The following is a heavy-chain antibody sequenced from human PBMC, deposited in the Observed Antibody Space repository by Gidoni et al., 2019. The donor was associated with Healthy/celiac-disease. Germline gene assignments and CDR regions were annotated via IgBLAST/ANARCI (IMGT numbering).Heavy chain of an antibody. J-gene: IGHJ4*02. Sequence: EVQLVESGGGLVKPGGSLRLSCAASGFTFSSYSMNWVRQAPGKGLEWVSSISSSSSYIYYADSVKGRFTISRDNAKNSLYLQMNSLRAEDTAVYYCARDSATAKQQLIYRYFDYWGQGTLVTVSS. CDR3: ARDSATAKQQLIYRYFDY. CDR1: GFTFSSYS. CDR2: ISSSSSYI. V-gene: IGHV3-21*06. D-gene: IGHD6-13*01.